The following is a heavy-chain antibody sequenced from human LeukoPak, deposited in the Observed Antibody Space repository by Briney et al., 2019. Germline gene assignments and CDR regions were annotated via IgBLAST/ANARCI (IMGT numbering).Heavy chain of an antibody. D-gene: IGHD2-15*01. CDR1: GFTFSSDA. V-gene: IGHV3-23*01. CDR2: ISGSGGST. J-gene: IGHJ4*02. CDR3: ARGQAGGSCYHFDY. Sequence: GGSLRLSCAASGFTFSSDAMSWVRQAPGKGLEWVSAISGSGGSTYYADSVKGRFTISRDNSKNTLYLQMNSLRAEDTALYYCARGQAGGSCYHFDYWGQGTLVTVSS.